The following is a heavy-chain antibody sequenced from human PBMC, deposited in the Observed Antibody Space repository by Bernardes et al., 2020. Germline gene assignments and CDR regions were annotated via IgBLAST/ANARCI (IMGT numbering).Heavy chain of an antibody. J-gene: IGHJ3*02. Sequence: GGSLRLSCVASGLSFSTYGMHWVRQAPGKGLEWVAVISYDGRSEYYAESVKGRFTISRDNSKNTVYLQMSSLRPEDTAVYSCAKVQGSYYDSVWGSTSPYGDAVDIWGRGTMVTVSS. CDR3: AKVQGSYYDSVWGSTSPYGDAVDI. CDR1: GLSFSTYG. D-gene: IGHD3-16*01. V-gene: IGHV3-30*18. CDR2: ISYDGRSE.